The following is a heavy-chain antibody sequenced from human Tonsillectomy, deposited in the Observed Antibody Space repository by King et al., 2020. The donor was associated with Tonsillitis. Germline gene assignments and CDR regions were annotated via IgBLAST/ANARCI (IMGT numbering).Heavy chain of an antibody. CDR1: GGSISSYY. CDR2: IYYSGST. Sequence: QLQESGPGLVKPSETLSLTCTVSGGSISSYYWSWIRQPPGKGLEWFGYIYYSGSTNYNPSLKSRVTISVDTSKNQFSLKLSSVTSADTAVYYCARGLGSGGDYWGQGTLVTVSS. V-gene: IGHV4-59*01. J-gene: IGHJ4*02. CDR3: ARGLGSGGDY. D-gene: IGHD3-16*01.